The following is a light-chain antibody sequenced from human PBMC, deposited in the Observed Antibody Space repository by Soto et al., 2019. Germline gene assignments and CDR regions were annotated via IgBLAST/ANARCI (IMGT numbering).Light chain of an antibody. CDR1: QSVTSN. CDR3: QQYDYWWT. Sequence: EIVLTQSPGTLSLSPGQSSTLSCGASQSVTSNYLAWYQQKPGQAPRLLIYRASARATGVPARFSGSGSGTEFTLTISSLQSEDFGIYYCQQYDYWWTFGQGTKVDIK. CDR2: RAS. J-gene: IGKJ1*01. V-gene: IGKV3-15*01.